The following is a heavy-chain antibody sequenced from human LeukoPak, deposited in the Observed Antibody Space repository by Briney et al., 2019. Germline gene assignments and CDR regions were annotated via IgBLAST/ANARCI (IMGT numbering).Heavy chain of an antibody. CDR1: GFTFSSYS. J-gene: IGHJ6*03. Sequence: GGSLRLSCAASGFTFSSYSMNWVRQAPGKGLEWVSSISSSSSYIYYADSVKGRFTISRDNAKNSLYLQMNSLRAEDTAVYYCARDRVYSSTPYYYYYMDVWGKGTTVTVSS. D-gene: IGHD6-19*01. CDR2: ISSSSSYI. V-gene: IGHV3-21*01. CDR3: ARDRVYSSTPYYYYYMDV.